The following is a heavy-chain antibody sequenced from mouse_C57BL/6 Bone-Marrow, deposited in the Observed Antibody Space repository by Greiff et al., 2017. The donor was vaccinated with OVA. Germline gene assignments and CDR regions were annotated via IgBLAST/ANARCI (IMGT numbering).Heavy chain of an antibody. CDR1: GYTFTDYY. CDR3: ASNWDADY. Sequence: VHVKQSGPVLVKPGASVKMSCKASGYTFTDYYMNWVKQSHGKSLEWIGVINPYNGGTSYNQKFKGKATLTVDKSSSTAYMELNSLTSEDSAVYYCASNWDADYWGQGTTLTVSS. V-gene: IGHV1-19*01. D-gene: IGHD4-1*01. J-gene: IGHJ2*01. CDR2: INPYNGGT.